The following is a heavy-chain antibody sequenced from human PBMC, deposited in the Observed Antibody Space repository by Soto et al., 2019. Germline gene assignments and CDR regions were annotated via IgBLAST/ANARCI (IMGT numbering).Heavy chain of an antibody. CDR3: AVDYGSGSYYPYYYYYYGMDV. V-gene: IGHV3-11*01. CDR2: ISSSGSTI. CDR1: GFTFSDYY. D-gene: IGHD3-10*01. J-gene: IGHJ6*02. Sequence: GGSLRLSCAASGFTFSDYYMSWIRQAPGKGLEWVSYISSSGSTIYYADSVKGRFTISRDNAKNSLYLQMNSLRAEDTAVYYCAVDYGSGSYYPYYYYYYGMDVWGQGTTVTVSS.